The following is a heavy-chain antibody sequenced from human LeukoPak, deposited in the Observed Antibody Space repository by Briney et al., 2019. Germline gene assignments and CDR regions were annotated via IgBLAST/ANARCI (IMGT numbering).Heavy chain of an antibody. Sequence: PSETLSLTCAVYGGSFSGYYWSWIRQPPGKGLEWIGEINHSGSTNYNPSLKSRVTISVDTSKNQFSLKLSSVTAADTAVYYCARGFRHTAAGTQRGAWGQGTLVTVSS. CDR2: INHSGST. V-gene: IGHV4-34*01. D-gene: IGHD6-13*01. J-gene: IGHJ4*02. CDR1: GGSFSGYY. CDR3: ARGFRHTAAGTQRGA.